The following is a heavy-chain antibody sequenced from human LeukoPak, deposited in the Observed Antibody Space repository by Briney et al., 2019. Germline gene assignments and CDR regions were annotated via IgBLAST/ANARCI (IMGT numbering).Heavy chain of an antibody. V-gene: IGHV3-21*01. J-gene: IGHJ3*02. CDR1: GYTFRHYS. CDR2: ISSTGDYI. CDR3: VSGNDPDSTWESYRLDAFDI. Sequence: GGSLRLSCAASGYTFRHYSVNWLRQAPGKGLEWVSSISSTGDYIYYADSVKGRFTISRDNAKSSLYLQMNSLRAEDTAVYYCVSGNDPDSTWESYRLDAFDIWGEGTTVIVSS. D-gene: IGHD3-16*02.